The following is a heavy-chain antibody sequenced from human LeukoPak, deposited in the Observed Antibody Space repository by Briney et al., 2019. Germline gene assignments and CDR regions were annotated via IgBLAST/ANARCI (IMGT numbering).Heavy chain of an antibody. CDR1: GFTFSSYA. J-gene: IGHJ4*02. CDR3: AKDLAGYCRSTSCHMGY. V-gene: IGHV3-23*01. CDR2: ISGSGGST. Sequence: GGSLRLSCAASGFTFSSYAMSWVRQAPGKGLEWVSAISGSGGSTYYADSVKGRFTISRDNSKNTLYLQMNSLRAEDTAVYYCAKDLAGYCRSTSCHMGYWGQGTLVTVSS. D-gene: IGHD2-2*01.